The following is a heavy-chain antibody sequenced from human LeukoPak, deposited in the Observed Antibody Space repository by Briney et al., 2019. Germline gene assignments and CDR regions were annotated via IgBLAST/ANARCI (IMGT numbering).Heavy chain of an antibody. J-gene: IGHJ4*02. CDR3: VCYGDHPFDY. CDR1: GGSVSSGNYY. V-gene: IGHV4-61*01. D-gene: IGHD4-17*01. CDR2: IYYSGST. Sequence: SETLSLTCTVSGGSVSSGNYYWSWIRQPPGKGLDWIGYIYYSGSTNYNPSLKSRVTISVDKSKNQFFLKLSSVTAADTAVYYCVCYGDHPFDYWGQGTLVTVSS.